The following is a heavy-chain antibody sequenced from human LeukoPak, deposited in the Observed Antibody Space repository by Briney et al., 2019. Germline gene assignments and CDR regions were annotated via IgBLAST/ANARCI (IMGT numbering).Heavy chain of an antibody. Sequence: SETLSLTCAVYGGSFSGYYWSWIRQPPGKGLEWIGEINHSGGTNYSPSLKSRVTISVDTSKNQFSLKLSSVTAADTAVYYCARGRYYLFNWFDPWGQGTLVTVSS. V-gene: IGHV4-34*01. CDR2: INHSGGT. J-gene: IGHJ5*02. D-gene: IGHD3-3*02. CDR3: ARGRYYLFNWFDP. CDR1: GGSFSGYY.